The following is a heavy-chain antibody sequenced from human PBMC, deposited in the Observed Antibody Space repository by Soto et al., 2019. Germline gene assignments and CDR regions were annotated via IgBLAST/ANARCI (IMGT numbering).Heavy chain of an antibody. V-gene: IGHV5-51*01. J-gene: IGHJ4*02. CDR2: VYPRDSDT. Sequence: GESLKISCKASGYIFIDYWIGWVRQMPGKGLEWMGIVYPRDSDTRYSPSFQGQVTISADRSTGTAFLQWRSLKASDTALYYCARPPLPGYSIHFNSWGQGTLVTAPQ. CDR1: GYIFIDYW. CDR3: ARPPLPGYSIHFNS. D-gene: IGHD2-15*01.